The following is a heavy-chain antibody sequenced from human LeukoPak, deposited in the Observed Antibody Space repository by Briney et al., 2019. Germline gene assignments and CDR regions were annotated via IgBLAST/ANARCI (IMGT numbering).Heavy chain of an antibody. Sequence: GGSLRLSCAASGFTFSNTWFHWVRQAPGRGLELASYIGSDGGSIDYADSVKGRFIISRDNAKKSLYLQMNSLRADDTAVYYCARDPIYLRGSGTYGAFDIWGQGTMVTVSS. J-gene: IGHJ3*02. CDR2: IGSDGGSI. CDR3: ARDPIYLRGSGTYGAFDI. CDR1: GFTFSNTW. D-gene: IGHD3-10*01. V-gene: IGHV3-11*04.